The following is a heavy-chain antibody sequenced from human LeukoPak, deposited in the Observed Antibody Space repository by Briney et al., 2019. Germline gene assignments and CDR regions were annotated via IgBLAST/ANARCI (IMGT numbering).Heavy chain of an antibody. J-gene: IGHJ4*02. V-gene: IGHV4-39*01. Sequence: SETLSLTCTLSVGSISRSSAYWGWVRQPPGKGLEWHVCIYYGGSTYYNPSLKSRSTTSVDTPKDQFSLKSSSVTAAHPAMHFWARLVVASAIGDGFACSGRGSLVTVSS. CDR1: VGSISRSSAY. CDR2: IYYGGST. CDR3: ARLVVASAIGDGFAC. D-gene: IGHD2-2*01.